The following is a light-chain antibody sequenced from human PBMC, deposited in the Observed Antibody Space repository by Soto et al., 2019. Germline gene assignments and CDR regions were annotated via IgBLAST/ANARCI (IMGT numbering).Light chain of an antibody. V-gene: IGKV1-12*01. CDR3: QQGHNWPLT. Sequence: DIQMTQSPSSVSASVGDRVTITCRATQGLSDSLAWYQQKPGKAPKLLISVTSRLQSGVPSRFSGSASGTDFTLTIDRPQPEDLATYYCQQGHNWPLTFGQGTRLEIK. CDR1: QGLSDS. J-gene: IGKJ5*01. CDR2: VTS.